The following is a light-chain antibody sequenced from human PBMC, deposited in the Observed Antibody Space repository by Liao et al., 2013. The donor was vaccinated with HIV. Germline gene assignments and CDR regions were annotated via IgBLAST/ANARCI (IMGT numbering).Light chain of an antibody. CDR2: HDS. Sequence: SYVLTQPPSVSVAPGKTARITCGGKNIGSKSVHWYQQKPGQAPVMVISHDSERPSGIPERFSGSNSGNTATLTINRVEVGDDADYYCQVWDSNSDHPYVFGTGTKVTVL. CDR1: NIGSKS. V-gene: IGLV3-21*01. CDR3: QVWDSNSDHPYV. J-gene: IGLJ1*01.